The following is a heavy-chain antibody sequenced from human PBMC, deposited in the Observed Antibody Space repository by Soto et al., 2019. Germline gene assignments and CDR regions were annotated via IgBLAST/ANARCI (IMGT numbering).Heavy chain of an antibody. Sequence: VXXXXXGGGLVQXXGSLRLSCAASGFTFSNYAMSWVRQAPGKALEWVSSINIVGGNTNYADSVXXRXXXSXXDXXXXXXXXXXXXXXXXTXXYYCXXXXXFDSWGQGTL. J-gene: IGHJ4*02. CDR3: XXXXXFDS. CDR1: GFTFSNYA. V-gene: IGHV3-23*01. D-gene: IGHD3-10*01. CDR2: INIVGGNT.